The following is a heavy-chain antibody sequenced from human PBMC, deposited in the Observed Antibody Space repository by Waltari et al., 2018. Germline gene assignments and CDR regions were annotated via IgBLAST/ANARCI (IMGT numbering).Heavy chain of an antibody. J-gene: IGHJ6*02. V-gene: IGHV1-69*05. CDR2: IIPIFGTA. D-gene: IGHD4-17*01. Sequence: QVQLVQSGAEVKKPGSSVKVSCKASGGTFRSYAIRWVRKSTGQWLEWMGGIIPIFGTANYAQKFQGRVTITTDESTSTAYMELSSLRSEDTAVYYCARDLYGDYDYYYYGMDVWGQGTTVTVSS. CDR3: ARDLYGDYDYYYYGMDV. CDR1: GGTFRSYA.